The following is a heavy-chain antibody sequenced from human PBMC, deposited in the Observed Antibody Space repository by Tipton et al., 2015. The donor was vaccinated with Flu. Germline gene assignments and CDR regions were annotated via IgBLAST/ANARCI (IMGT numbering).Heavy chain of an antibody. J-gene: IGHJ4*02. D-gene: IGHD6-13*01. CDR2: FSGGGGGT. CDR1: GFTFRSYA. V-gene: IGHV3-23*01. Sequence: SLRLSCAASGFTFRSYAMSWVRQAPGKGLEWVSSFSGGGGGTYYADSVKGRFTISRDNSKNTLYLQMNSLRAEDTAVYYCAKRDTSRWYYNSWGQGTLVTVSS. CDR3: AKRDTSRWYYNS.